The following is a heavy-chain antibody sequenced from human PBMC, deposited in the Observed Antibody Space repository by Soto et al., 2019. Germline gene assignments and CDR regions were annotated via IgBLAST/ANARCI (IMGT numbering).Heavy chain of an antibody. CDR1: GGSFSGYY. CDR2: INHSGST. Sequence: SETLSLTCAVYGGSFSGYYWSWIRQPPGKGLEWIGEINHSGSTNYNPSLKSRVTISVDTSKNQFSLKLSSVTAADTAVYYCARGNYVWGSYRQNYYFGYWGQGTLVTVSS. J-gene: IGHJ4*02. V-gene: IGHV4-34*01. CDR3: ARGNYVWGSYRQNYYFGY. D-gene: IGHD3-16*02.